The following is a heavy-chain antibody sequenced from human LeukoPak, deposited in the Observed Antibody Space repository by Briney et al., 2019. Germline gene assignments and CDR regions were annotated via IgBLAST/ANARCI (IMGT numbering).Heavy chain of an antibody. Sequence: ASVKVSCKASGYTFSSYGISWVRQAPGQGLEWMGWIGANNANTNYAQKRQGRVTLTTDTSTSTAYMELSSLRSEDTAVYYCARGAAYDYWGQGTLVTVSS. CDR3: ARGAAYDY. J-gene: IGHJ4*02. CDR1: GYTFSSYG. CDR2: IGANNANT. D-gene: IGHD2-15*01. V-gene: IGHV1-18*01.